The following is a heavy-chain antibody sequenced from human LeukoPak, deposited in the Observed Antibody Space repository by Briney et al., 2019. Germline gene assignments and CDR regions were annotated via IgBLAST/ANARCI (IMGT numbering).Heavy chain of an antibody. Sequence: PGGTLRLSCAASGFTFSSYSMDWVRQAPGKGLEWVSSISSSSSYIYYADSVKGRFTISRDNAKNSLYLQMNSLRAEDTAVYYCARDHRGSNYWGQGTLVTVSS. V-gene: IGHV3-21*01. J-gene: IGHJ4*02. CDR2: ISSSSSYI. CDR3: ARDHRGSNY. D-gene: IGHD3-10*01. CDR1: GFTFSSYS.